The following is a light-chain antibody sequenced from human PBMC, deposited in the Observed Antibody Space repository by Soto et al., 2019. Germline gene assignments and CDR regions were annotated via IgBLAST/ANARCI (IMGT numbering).Light chain of an antibody. Sequence: QSVLTQPRSVSGSPGQSVTISCTGASSNVGGYNYVSWFQQYPGKAPKLMIYDVKKRPSGVPDLFSGSKSSNTASLTISGHHAEDEADYCCSYAAGYDSKVFGSGTKLTVL. CDR2: DVK. CDR1: SSNVGGYNY. CDR3: CSYAAGYDSKV. J-gene: IGLJ6*01. V-gene: IGLV2-11*01.